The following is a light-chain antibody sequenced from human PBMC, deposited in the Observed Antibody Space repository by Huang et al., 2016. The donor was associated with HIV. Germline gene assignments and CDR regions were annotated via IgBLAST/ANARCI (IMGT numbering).Light chain of an antibody. J-gene: IGKJ3*01. Sequence: EIVMTQSPATLSVSPGERATLSCRASQSVSSNLAWYQQKPGQAPRLLIYGASTRATCIPARCSGSGFGTEFTLTISSLQSEDFAVYYCQQYNNRPFTFGPGTKVDIK. CDR3: QQYNNRPFT. V-gene: IGKV3-15*01. CDR1: QSVSSN. CDR2: GAS.